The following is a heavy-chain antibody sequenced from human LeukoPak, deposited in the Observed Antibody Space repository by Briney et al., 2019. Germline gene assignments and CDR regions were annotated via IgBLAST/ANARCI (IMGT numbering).Heavy chain of an antibody. CDR1: GYSFTSYW. CDR3: ARRGWLLAHDDAFDI. D-gene: IGHD3-22*01. V-gene: IGHV5-51*01. CDR2: IYPGDSDT. Sequence: GESLKISCKGSGYSFTSYWIGWVRQMPGKGLEWMGIIYPGDSDTRYSPSFQGQVTISADKSISTAYLQWSGLKASDTAMYYCARRGWLLAHDDAFDIWGQGTMVTVSS. J-gene: IGHJ3*02.